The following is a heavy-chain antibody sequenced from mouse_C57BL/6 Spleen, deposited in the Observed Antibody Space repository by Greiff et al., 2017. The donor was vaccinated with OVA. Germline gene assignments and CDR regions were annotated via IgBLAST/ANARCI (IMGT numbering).Heavy chain of an antibody. D-gene: IGHD1-1*01. J-gene: IGHJ4*01. CDR1: GYTFTSYW. V-gene: IGHV1-64*01. CDR2: IHPHSGST. CDR3: ARDTTVVGARDY. Sequence: VQLQQPGAELVKPGASVKLSCKASGYTFTSYWMHWVKQRPGQGLEWIGMIHPHSGSTNYNEKSKSKATLTVDKSSSTAYMQLSSLTSEDSAVYYCARDTTVVGARDYWGQGTSVTVSS.